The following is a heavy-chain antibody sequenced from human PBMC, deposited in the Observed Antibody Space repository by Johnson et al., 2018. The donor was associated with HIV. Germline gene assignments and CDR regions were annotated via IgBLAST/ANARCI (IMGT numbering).Heavy chain of an antibody. D-gene: IGHD6-6*01. CDR3: ARDKGIAARPDAFDI. Sequence: VQLVESGGGVVGPGGSLRLSSTVPGFTFDDNDMSRVRQAPGKGLECVSGFNWNGGGTGHADPGVGRLTISRDNAKNTLYLQMNSLRAEDTAVYYCARDKGIAARPDAFDIWGQGTMVTVSS. CDR1: GFTFDDND. V-gene: IGHV3-20*03. J-gene: IGHJ3*02. CDR2: FNWNGGGT.